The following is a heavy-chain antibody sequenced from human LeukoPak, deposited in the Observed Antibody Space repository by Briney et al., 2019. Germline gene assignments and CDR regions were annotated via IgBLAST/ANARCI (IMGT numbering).Heavy chain of an antibody. CDR3: ATSGEDYYYYGMDV. CDR2: INHSGST. CDR1: GGSFSGYY. J-gene: IGHJ6*02. Sequence: PSETLSLTCAVYGGSFSGYYWSWIRQPPGKGLEWIGEINHSGSTNYNPSLKSRVTISVDTSKNQFSLKLSSVTAADTAVYYCATSGEDYYYYGMDVWGQGTTVTVSS. D-gene: IGHD3-10*01. V-gene: IGHV4-34*01.